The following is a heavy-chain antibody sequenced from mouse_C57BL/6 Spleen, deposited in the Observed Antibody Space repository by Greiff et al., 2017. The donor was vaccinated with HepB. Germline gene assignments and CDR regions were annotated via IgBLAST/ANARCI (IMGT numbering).Heavy chain of an antibody. CDR1: GFTFSSYT. CDR3: ARHHYYGSSLDY. D-gene: IGHD1-1*01. CDR2: ISGGGGNT. J-gene: IGHJ2*01. V-gene: IGHV5-9*01. Sequence: DVQLVESGGGLVKPGGSLKLSCAASGFTFSSYTMSWVRQTPEKRLEWVATISGGGGNTYYPDSVKGRFTISRDNAKNTLYLQMSSLRSEDTALYYCARHHYYGSSLDYWGQGTTLTVSS.